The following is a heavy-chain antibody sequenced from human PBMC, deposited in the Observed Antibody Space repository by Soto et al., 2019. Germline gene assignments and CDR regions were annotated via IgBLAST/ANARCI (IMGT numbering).Heavy chain of an antibody. CDR3: ARESEDLPSNFDY. Sequence: EVQLVESGGGLVKPGGSLRLSCAASGFTFTRYSMNWVRQAPGKGLEWVSSISSTTNYIYYGDSMKGRFTISRDNGKNSLYLEIHSQRTEDTAVYYCARESEDLPSNFDYWGQGTLVTVSS. J-gene: IGHJ4*02. V-gene: IGHV3-21*06. CDR2: ISSTTNYI. CDR1: GFTFTRYS.